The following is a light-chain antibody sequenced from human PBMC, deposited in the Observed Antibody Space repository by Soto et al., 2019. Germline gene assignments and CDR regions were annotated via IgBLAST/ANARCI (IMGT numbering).Light chain of an antibody. CDR1: NSNIGDNS. Sequence: QSVLTQPPSASGTPGQVFTISCSGSNSNIGDNSVNWYQQLPGTAPKLLIYSDNRRPSGVPDRFSGSKSGTSASLAISGLQSEDEADYFCCSYTGVTDTLPYAFGTGTKLTVL. V-gene: IGLV1-44*01. J-gene: IGLJ1*01. CDR2: SDN. CDR3: CSYTGVTDTLPYA.